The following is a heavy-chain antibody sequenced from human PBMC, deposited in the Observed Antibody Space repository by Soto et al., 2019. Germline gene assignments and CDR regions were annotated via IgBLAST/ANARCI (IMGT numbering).Heavy chain of an antibody. V-gene: IGHV1-8*01. CDR2: MNPNSGNT. CDR3: ARVDCSSTSCYTDWFDP. J-gene: IGHJ5*02. Sequence: ASLKGYWKGSVYTFTSYDSNWVRQATGQGLEWMGWMNPNSGNTGYAQKFQGRVTMTRNTSISTAYMELSSLRSEDTAVYYCARVDCSSTSCYTDWFDPWGQGTLVTVSS. D-gene: IGHD2-2*02. CDR1: VYTFTSYD.